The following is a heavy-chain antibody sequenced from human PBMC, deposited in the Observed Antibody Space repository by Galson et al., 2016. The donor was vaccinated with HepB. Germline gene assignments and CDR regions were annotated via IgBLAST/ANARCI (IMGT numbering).Heavy chain of an antibody. J-gene: IGHJ4*02. D-gene: IGHD6-13*01. CDR3: AREMHVAAAAAFDF. V-gene: IGHV3-33*01. Sequence: SLRLSCAASEFTFSTYGMHWVRQAPGKGLEWVALIWHDGSNKYYAHSVKGRFTISRDNPKNTLYLQMNSLKVEDTAVYYCAREMHVAAAAAFDFWGRGTLVTVSS. CDR2: IWHDGSNK. CDR1: EFTFSTYG.